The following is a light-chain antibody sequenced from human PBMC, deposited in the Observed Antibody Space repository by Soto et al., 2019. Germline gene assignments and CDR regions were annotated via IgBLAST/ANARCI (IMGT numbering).Light chain of an antibody. CDR3: QQYNSYWSWT. Sequence: DIQMTQSPSTLSASVGDRVTITCRASQSISSWLAWYQQKPGKAPKLLIYDASSLESGVPSRFSGSGSGTEFTLTISSLQPDDFATYYCQQYNSYWSWTFGQGTKAEIK. CDR2: DAS. CDR1: QSISSW. J-gene: IGKJ1*01. V-gene: IGKV1-5*01.